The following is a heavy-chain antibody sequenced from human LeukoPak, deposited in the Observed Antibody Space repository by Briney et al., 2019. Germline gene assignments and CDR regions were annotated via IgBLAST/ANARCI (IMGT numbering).Heavy chain of an antibody. D-gene: IGHD1-26*01. Sequence: ASVKISCKASGYTFTSYYMHWVRQAPGQGLEWMGIINPSGGSRSYAQKFQGRVTMTRDTSTSTVYMELSSLRSEDTAVYYCARGSIVGAKTLGFGAFDIWGQGTMVTVSS. J-gene: IGHJ3*02. V-gene: IGHV1-46*01. CDR1: GYTFTSYY. CDR3: ARGSIVGAKTLGFGAFDI. CDR2: INPSGGSR.